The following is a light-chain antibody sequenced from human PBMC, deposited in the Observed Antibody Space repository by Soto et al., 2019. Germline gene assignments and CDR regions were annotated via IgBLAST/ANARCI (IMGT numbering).Light chain of an antibody. CDR1: QSVSSN. Sequence: EIVMTQSPATLSVSPGERATVSCRASQSVSSNLAWYQQKPGQAPRLLLYGASTRATGIPARFSGSGSETEFTLTIGSLQSEDFAVYYCQQYNNWPRTFAQGTKLQIK. CDR3: QQYNNWPRT. J-gene: IGKJ2*01. CDR2: GAS. V-gene: IGKV3-15*01.